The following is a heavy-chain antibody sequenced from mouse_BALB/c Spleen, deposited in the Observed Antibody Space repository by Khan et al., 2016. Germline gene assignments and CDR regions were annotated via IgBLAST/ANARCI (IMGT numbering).Heavy chain of an antibody. CDR1: GYTFTIYW. V-gene: IGHV1-7*01. CDR2: INPHTGYT. Sequence: QVQLKESGTELAKPGASVKMSCKASGYTFTIYWMHWVKQRPGQGLEWIGYINPHTGYTDYNQKFKDKATLTADKSSSTAYMQLSSLTSEDSAVYYCARGDYWGQGTTLTVSS. CDR3: ARGDY. J-gene: IGHJ2*01.